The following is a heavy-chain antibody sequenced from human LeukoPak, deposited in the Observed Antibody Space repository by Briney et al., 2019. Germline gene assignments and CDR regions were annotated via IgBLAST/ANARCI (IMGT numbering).Heavy chain of an antibody. CDR2: IYPGDSDT. J-gene: IGHJ4*02. CDR3: ARVRSANIVGRPGVLKYLDN. CDR1: GYTFSNYW. V-gene: IGHV5-51*01. Sequence: GESLKISCKGSGYTFSNYWIAWVRQMPGKGLEWMGIIYPGDSDTRYSPSFQGQVTISADKSISTAYLQWPSLRASDTAMYFCARVRSANIVGRPGVLKYLDNWGQGTLVSVAS. D-gene: IGHD2-21*01.